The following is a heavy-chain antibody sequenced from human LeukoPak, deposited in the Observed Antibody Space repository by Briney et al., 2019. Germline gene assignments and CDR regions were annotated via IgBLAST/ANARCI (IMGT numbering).Heavy chain of an antibody. CDR2: INPNSGGT. V-gene: IGHV1-2*04. Sequence: ASVKVSCKASGYTFTGYYMHWVRQAPGQGLEWMGWINPNSGGTNYAQKFQGWVTMTRDTSISTAYMELSRLRSDDTAVYYCARDLGDIVVVPAAEGLFDIWGQGTMVTVSS. D-gene: IGHD2-2*01. CDR3: ARDLGDIVVVPAAEGLFDI. J-gene: IGHJ3*02. CDR1: GYTFTGYY.